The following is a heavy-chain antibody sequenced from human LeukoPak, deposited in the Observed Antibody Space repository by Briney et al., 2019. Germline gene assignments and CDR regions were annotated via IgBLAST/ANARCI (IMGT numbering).Heavy chain of an antibody. J-gene: IGHJ4*02. Sequence: SVKVSCKASGGTFSNYGINWVRQAPGQGLEWIGGITPIFGTANYVQKFQGRVTITADKSTSTAYMELSRLRSEDTATYYCARASSDDTAMATPFAYWGQGTLVIVSS. CDR1: GGTFSNYG. V-gene: IGHV1-69*06. CDR3: ARASSDDTAMATPFAY. D-gene: IGHD5-18*01. CDR2: ITPIFGTA.